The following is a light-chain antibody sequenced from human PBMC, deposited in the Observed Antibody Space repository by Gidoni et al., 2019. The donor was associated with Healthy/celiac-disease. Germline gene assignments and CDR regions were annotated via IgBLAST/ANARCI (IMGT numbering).Light chain of an antibody. J-gene: IGKJ2*01. CDR3: QQFNNYPPYT. V-gene: IGKV1D-13*01. CDR1: QGISSA. Sequence: AIQLTQSPSPLSAFVGERVTITCRASQGISSALAWYQQKPGKAPKLLIYDASSLESGVPSRFSGSGSGTDFTLTISSLQPEDFAPYYCQQFNNYPPYTFGQGTKLEIK. CDR2: DAS.